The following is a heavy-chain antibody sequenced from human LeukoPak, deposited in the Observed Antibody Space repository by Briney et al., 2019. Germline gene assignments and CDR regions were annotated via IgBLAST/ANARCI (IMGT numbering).Heavy chain of an antibody. D-gene: IGHD3-10*01. V-gene: IGHV3-53*05. J-gene: IGHJ6*03. CDR3: ARDDYGSGLTYFYYMVV. Sequence: GGSLSLSCAASGFTLSSNYMSGVRPAPGQGREWCAVVYSGDSTYYAHSVKGRFTISRDNSKNTLYLQMHSVRAEDTAVYYCARDDYGSGLTYFYYMVVWGKGTTVTVSS. CDR1: GFTLSSNY. CDR2: VYSGDST.